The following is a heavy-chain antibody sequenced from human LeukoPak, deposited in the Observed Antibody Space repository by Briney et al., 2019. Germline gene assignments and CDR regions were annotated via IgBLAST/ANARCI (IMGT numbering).Heavy chain of an antibody. V-gene: IGHV3-30-3*01. CDR2: ISYDGSNK. J-gene: IGHJ4*02. CDR1: GFTFSSYA. D-gene: IGHD6-13*01. CDR3: GEGQQLVETFDY. Sequence: GRSLRLSCAASGFTFSSYAMHWVRQAPGKGLEWVAVISYDGSNKYYADSVKGRFTISRDNSKNTLYLQMNSLGAEDTAAYYCGEGQQLVETFDYWGQGTLVTVSS.